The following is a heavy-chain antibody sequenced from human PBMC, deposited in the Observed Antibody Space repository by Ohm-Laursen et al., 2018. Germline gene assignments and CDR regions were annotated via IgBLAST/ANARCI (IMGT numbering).Heavy chain of an antibody. CDR1: GGSSSGYY. CDR3: ARAASGSYEIDY. V-gene: IGHV4-34*01. D-gene: IGHD1-26*01. CDR2: INHSGST. Sequence: TLSLTCAVYGGSSSGYYWSWIRQPPGKGLEWIGEINHSGSTNYNPSLKSRVTISVDTSKNQFSLKLSSVTAADTAVYYCARAASGSYEIDYWGQGTLVTVSS. J-gene: IGHJ4*02.